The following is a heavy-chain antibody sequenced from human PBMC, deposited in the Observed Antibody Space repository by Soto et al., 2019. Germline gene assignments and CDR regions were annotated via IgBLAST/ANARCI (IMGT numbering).Heavy chain of an antibody. CDR3: AKVRRIQLWLDAFDI. CDR2: IYSGGSGGST. CDR1: GFTVSSNY. J-gene: IGHJ3*02. D-gene: IGHD5-18*01. V-gene: IGHV3-53*01. Sequence: PGGSLRLSCAASGFTVSSNYMSWVRQAPGKGLEWVSVIYSGGSGGSTYYADSVKGRFTISRDNSKNTLYLQMNSLRAEDTAVYYCAKVRRIQLWLDAFDIWGQGTMVTVSS.